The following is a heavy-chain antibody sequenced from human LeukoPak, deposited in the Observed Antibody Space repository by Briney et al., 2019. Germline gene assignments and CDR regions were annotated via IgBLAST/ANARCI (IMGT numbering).Heavy chain of an antibody. CDR2: INAGNGNT. J-gene: IGHJ4*02. CDR1: GYTFTSYA. Sequence: ASVKVSCKASGYTFTSYAMHWVRQAPGQRLEWMGWINAGNGNTKYSQKFQGRVTITRDTSASTAYMELSSLRSEDTAVYYCARGVQLWPSEFDYWGQGTLVTVSS. V-gene: IGHV1-3*01. CDR3: ARGVQLWPSEFDY. D-gene: IGHD5-18*01.